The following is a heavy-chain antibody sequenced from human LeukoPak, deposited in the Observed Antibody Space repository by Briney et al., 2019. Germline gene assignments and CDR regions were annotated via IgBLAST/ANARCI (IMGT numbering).Heavy chain of an antibody. D-gene: IGHD4-17*01. J-gene: IGHJ6*02. CDR2: INPSDGGT. Sequence: ASVRLSCKASGFTFTNYDLHWVRQAPGHGLEWMAIINPSDGGTYYEQTLQGRVTVTRDTSTSTVYMEMSSLRSEDTAVYYCARDTRSMTAVTRGQHYYYGLDVWGQGTTVTVSS. V-gene: IGHV1-46*01. CDR3: ARDTRSMTAVTRGQHYYYGLDV. CDR1: GFTFTNYD.